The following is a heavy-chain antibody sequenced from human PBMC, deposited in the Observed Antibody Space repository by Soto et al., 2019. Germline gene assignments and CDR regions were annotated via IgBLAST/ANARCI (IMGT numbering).Heavy chain of an antibody. CDR3: ARSGHAFGGVV. J-gene: IGHJ4*02. V-gene: IGHV4-59*01. D-gene: IGHD3-16*01. CDR2: VFYTGST. CDR1: GASMTNYY. Sequence: SLTCTVSGASMTNYYGSWIRQPPGKGLEHIGYVFYTGSTNYSPSLQSRVTISVDTSNNQFSLKLTSVTTADTAIYYCARSGHAFGGVVWGRGILVTVSS.